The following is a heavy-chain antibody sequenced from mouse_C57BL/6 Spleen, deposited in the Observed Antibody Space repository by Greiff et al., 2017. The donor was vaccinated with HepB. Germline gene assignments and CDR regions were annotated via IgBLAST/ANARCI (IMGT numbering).Heavy chain of an antibody. CDR2: ISYDGSN. CDR1: GYSITSGYY. V-gene: IGHV3-6*01. J-gene: IGHJ3*01. D-gene: IGHD2-4*01. Sequence: EVQLQQSGPGLVKPSQSLSLTCSVTGYSITSGYYWNWIRQFPGNKLEWMGYISYDGSNNYNPSLKNRISITRDTSKNQFFLKLNSVTTEDTATYYCARGEGHDSFAYWGQGTLVTVSA. CDR3: ARGEGHDSFAY.